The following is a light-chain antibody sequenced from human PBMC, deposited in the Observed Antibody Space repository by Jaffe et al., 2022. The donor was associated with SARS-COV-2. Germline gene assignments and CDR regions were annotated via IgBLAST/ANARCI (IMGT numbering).Light chain of an antibody. Sequence: EIVMTQSPATLSVSPGERATLSCRASQSVSRDLAWYQQKPGQAPRLLIYGASTRATGTPARLTGSGSGTEFTLTISSLQSEDFAVYYCQQYNAWPLWTFGQGTKVEIK. CDR1: QSVSRD. CDR3: QQYNAWPLWT. J-gene: IGKJ1*01. V-gene: IGKV3-15*01. CDR2: GAS.